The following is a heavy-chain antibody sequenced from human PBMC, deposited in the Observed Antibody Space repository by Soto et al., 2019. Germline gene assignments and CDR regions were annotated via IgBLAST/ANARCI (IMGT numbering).Heavy chain of an antibody. CDR3: AKDSGIAAAGTLDY. CDR2: ISYDGSNK. Sequence: GGSLRLSCAASGYTFSSYGMHWVRQAPGKGLEWVAVISYDGSNKYYADSVKGRFTISRDNSKNTLYLQMNSLRAEDTTVYYCAKDSGIAAAGTLDYWCQGTLVTVSS. V-gene: IGHV3-30*18. CDR1: GYTFSSYG. J-gene: IGHJ4*02. D-gene: IGHD6-13*01.